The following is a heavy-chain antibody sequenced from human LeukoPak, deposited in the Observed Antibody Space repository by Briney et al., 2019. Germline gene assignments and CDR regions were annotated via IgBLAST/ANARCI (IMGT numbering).Heavy chain of an antibody. J-gene: IGHJ5*02. CDR1: GGSISSYY. D-gene: IGHD6-13*01. V-gene: IGHV4-4*09. CDR3: ARQHVAAAGIGWFDP. Sequence: SETLSLTCTVSGGSISSYYWSWIRQPPGKGLEWIRYIYTSGSTNYNPSLKSRVTISVDTSKNQFSLKLSSVTAADTAVYYCARQHVAAAGIGWFDPWGQGTLVTVSS. CDR2: IYTSGST.